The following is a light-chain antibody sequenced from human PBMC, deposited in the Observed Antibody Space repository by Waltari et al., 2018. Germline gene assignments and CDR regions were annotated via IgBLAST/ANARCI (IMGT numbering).Light chain of an antibody. CDR3: QQDYKTPWT. CDR1: QTINSY. CDR2: GAS. Sequence: DIQMTQSPSSLSASVVDRVTITCRASQTINSYLNWYQQKPGKGPQVLIYGASSLQSGVPSRFRGSGSGTDFTLTITSLQPEDFAIYYCQQDYKTPWTFGQGTKVDIK. V-gene: IGKV1-39*01. J-gene: IGKJ1*01.